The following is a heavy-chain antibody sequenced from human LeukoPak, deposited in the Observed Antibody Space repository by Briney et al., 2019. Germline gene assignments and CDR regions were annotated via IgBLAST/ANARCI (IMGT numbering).Heavy chain of an antibody. J-gene: IGHJ6*02. Sequence: ASVKVSCKASGYTFTSYGISWVRQAPGQGLEWMGWISAYNGNTNYAQKLQGRVTMTTDTSTSTAYMELRSLRSDDTAVYYCAREGDCGGDCSPGYYYYGMDVWGQGTTVTVSS. CDR3: AREGDCGGDCSPGYYYYGMDV. V-gene: IGHV1-18*01. CDR1: GYTFTSYG. D-gene: IGHD2-21*02. CDR2: ISAYNGNT.